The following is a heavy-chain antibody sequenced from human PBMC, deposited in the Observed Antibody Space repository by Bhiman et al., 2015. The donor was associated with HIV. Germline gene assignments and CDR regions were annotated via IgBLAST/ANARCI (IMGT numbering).Heavy chain of an antibody. J-gene: IGHJ4*02. Sequence: EVQLVESGGGLVKPGGSLRLSCAASGFTFNSYSMNWVRQAPGKGLEWVSSISSSSSYIYYADSVKGRFTISRDNAKNSLYLQVNSLRAEDTAVYYCAREFTGYSSSNFDYWGQGTLVTVSS. CDR2: ISSSSSYI. CDR3: AREFTGYSSSNFDY. D-gene: IGHD6-13*01. V-gene: IGHV3-21*01. CDR1: GFTFNSYS.